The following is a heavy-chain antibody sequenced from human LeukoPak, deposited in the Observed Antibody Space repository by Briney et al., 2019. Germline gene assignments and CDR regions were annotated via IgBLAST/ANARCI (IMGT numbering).Heavy chain of an antibody. Sequence: SETLSLTCTVSGGSISSGGYYWSWIRQHPGKGLEWIGYIYYSGSTYYNPSLKSRVTIPVDTSKDQFSLKLSSVTAADTAVYYCAREVAVAGTWWFDPWGQGTLVTVSS. D-gene: IGHD6-19*01. CDR1: GGSISSGGYY. CDR3: AREVAVAGTWWFDP. J-gene: IGHJ5*02. CDR2: IYYSGST. V-gene: IGHV4-31*03.